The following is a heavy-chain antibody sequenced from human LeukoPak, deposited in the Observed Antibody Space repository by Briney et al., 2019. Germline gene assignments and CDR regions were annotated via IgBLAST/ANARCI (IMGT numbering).Heavy chain of an antibody. Sequence: GGSLDLSCAASGFTFSSYWMSWVRQAPGKGLEWVANIKQDGSEKYYVDSVKGRFTISRDNAKNSLYLQMNSLRAEDTAVYYCASGYDFWSGYYGSFDYWGQGTLVTVSS. CDR3: ASGYDFWSGYYGSFDY. V-gene: IGHV3-7*01. J-gene: IGHJ4*02. D-gene: IGHD3-3*01. CDR1: GFTFSSYW. CDR2: IKQDGSEK.